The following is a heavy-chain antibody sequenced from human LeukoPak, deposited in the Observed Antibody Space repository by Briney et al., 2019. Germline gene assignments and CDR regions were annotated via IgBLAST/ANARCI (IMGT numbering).Heavy chain of an antibody. D-gene: IGHD6-13*01. J-gene: IGHJ4*02. CDR2: INWNGGST. CDR3: ARDLKRLAAVQPPEFDY. V-gene: IGHV3-20*04. Sequence: GGSLRLSCAASGFIFDDYGMSWVRQAPGKGLEWVSGINWNGGSTGYGDSVEGRFTISRDNAKNSLYLQMNGLRAEGTALYYCARDLKRLAAVQPPEFDYRGQGTLVTVSS. CDR1: GFIFDDYG.